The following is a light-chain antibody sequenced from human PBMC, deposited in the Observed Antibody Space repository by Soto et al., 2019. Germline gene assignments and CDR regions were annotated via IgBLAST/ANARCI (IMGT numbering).Light chain of an antibody. CDR1: QSVRSK. CDR3: QQRSDWLIT. CDR2: GAS. Sequence: IVMTQSPATLSVSPGERATLSCRASQSVRSKLAWYQQKPGQAPRLLIYGASSRATGIPDRFSGSGSGTDFTLTISRLEPEDFAVYYCQQRSDWLITFGQGTRPEIK. V-gene: IGKV3D-20*02. J-gene: IGKJ5*01.